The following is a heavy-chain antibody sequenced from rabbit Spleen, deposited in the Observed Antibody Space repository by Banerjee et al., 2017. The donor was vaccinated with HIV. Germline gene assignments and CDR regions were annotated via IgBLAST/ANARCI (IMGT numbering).Heavy chain of an antibody. CDR1: GFSFNSGYD. D-gene: IGHD4-1*01. Sequence: QEQLVESGGGLVQPGGSLKLSCKASGFSFNSGYDMCWVRQAPGKGLEWIACVYNGDSGSRTYYATWAKGRFTISKTSTTVTLQMTSLTAADTATYFCARDSGDWGFDVWGPGTLVTVS. CDR2: VYNGDSGSRT. J-gene: IGHJ2*01. V-gene: IGHV1S45*01. CDR3: ARDSGDWGFDV.